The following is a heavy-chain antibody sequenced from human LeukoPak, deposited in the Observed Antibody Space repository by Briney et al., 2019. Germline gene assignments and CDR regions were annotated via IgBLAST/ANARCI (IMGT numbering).Heavy chain of an antibody. CDR3: AREGRYYDSSGPGYFQH. D-gene: IGHD3-22*01. Sequence: GRSLRLSCAASGFTFDDYAMHWVRQAPGKGLEWVSGISWNSGSIGYADSVKGRFTISRDNAKNSLYLQMNSLRAEDTAVYYCAREGRYYDSSGPGYFQHWGQGTLVTVSS. CDR1: GFTFDDYA. J-gene: IGHJ1*01. V-gene: IGHV3-9*01. CDR2: ISWNSGSI.